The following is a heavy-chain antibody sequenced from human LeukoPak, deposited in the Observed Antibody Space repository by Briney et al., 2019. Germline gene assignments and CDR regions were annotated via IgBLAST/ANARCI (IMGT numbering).Heavy chain of an antibody. Sequence: SETLSLTCTVSGGSISSYYWSWIRQPPGKGLEWIGYIYYSGTTNYNPSLKSRVTISVDTSKNQFSLKLSSVTAADTAVYYCARGTRSRDYDSSGYYQDYWGQGTLVTVSS. J-gene: IGHJ4*02. V-gene: IGHV4-59*12. CDR2: IYYSGTT. CDR1: GGSISSYY. D-gene: IGHD3-22*01. CDR3: ARGTRSRDYDSSGYYQDY.